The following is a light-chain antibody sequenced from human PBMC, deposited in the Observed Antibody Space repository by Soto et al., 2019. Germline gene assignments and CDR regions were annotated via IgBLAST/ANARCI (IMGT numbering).Light chain of an antibody. CDR1: SSDVGGYNY. CDR2: DVS. V-gene: IGLV2-14*01. J-gene: IGLJ1*01. CDR3: SSYTSSSTLNV. Sequence: LTQPASVSGAPGQSITISCTGTSSDVGGYNYVSWYQQHPGKAPKLMIYDVSNRPSGVSNRFSGSKSGNTASLTISGLQAEDEADYYCSSYTSSSTLNVFGTGTKVTVL.